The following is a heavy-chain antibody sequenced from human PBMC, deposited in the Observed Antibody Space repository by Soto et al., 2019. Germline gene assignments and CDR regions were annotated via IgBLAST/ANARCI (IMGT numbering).Heavy chain of an antibody. CDR2: IIPIFGTA. D-gene: IGHD3-3*01. CDR3: ARGYYDFWSGYFDY. J-gene: IGHJ4*02. V-gene: IGHV1-69*13. CDR1: GGTFSSYA. Sequence: SVKVSCKASGGTFSSYAISWVRQAPGQGLEWMGGIIPIFGTANYAQKFQGRVTITADESTSTAYMELSSLRSEETAVYYCARGYYDFWSGYFDYWGQGTLVTVSS.